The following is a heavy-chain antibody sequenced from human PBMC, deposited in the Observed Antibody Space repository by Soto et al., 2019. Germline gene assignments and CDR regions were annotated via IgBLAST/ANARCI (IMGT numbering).Heavy chain of an antibody. D-gene: IGHD3-22*01. Sequence: SETLSLTCTVSGGSISSSSYYWGWIRQPPGRGLEWIGSIYYSGSTYYNPSLKSRVTISVDTSKNQFSLKLSSVTAADTAVYYCARQANYYDSSGYYPDACYDYWGQGTLVTVSS. CDR2: IYYSGST. V-gene: IGHV4-39*01. J-gene: IGHJ4*02. CDR3: ARQANYYDSSGYYPDACYDY. CDR1: GGSISSSSYY.